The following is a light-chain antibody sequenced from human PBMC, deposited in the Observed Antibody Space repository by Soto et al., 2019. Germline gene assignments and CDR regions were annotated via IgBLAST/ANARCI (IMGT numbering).Light chain of an antibody. V-gene: IGKV3-15*01. CDR2: GAS. CDR3: QQYHTWPLT. Sequence: EIVMTQSPATLSVSPGERATLSCRASQSVSSNLAWYQQKPGQAPRLLIYGASTRATGIPARFSGSGSGTEFTLTISSLQSEDVAVYYCQQYHTWPLTFGGGTKADIK. J-gene: IGKJ4*01. CDR1: QSVSSN.